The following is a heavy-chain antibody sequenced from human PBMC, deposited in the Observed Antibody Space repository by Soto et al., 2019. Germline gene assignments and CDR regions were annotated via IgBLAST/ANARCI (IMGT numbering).Heavy chain of an antibody. D-gene: IGHD3-10*01. Sequence: EVQLLQSGGGWVQPGGSLRLSCAASGFTFSKYAMAWVRQAPGKGLEWVSSISGSGVIKYYADSVQGRFTISRDNSNNTQSVQMNSLRVEDTAISYGAKDLTSMVRVVLPSPWGQGILVTVSS. V-gene: IGHV3-23*01. CDR3: AKDLTSMVRVVLPSP. CDR2: ISGSGVIK. CDR1: GFTFSKYA. J-gene: IGHJ5*02.